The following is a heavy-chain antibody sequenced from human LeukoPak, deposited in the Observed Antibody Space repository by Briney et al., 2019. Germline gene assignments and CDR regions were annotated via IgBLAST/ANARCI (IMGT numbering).Heavy chain of an antibody. D-gene: IGHD6-13*01. J-gene: IGHJ4*02. CDR3: ARPAGTAADPYYFDY. Sequence: GESLKISCKGSGYSFTSYWIGWVRQMPGKGLEWMGVIYPGDSDTRYSPSFQGQVTISADKSISTAYLQWSSLKASDTAMYYCARPAGTAADPYYFDYWGQGTPVTVSS. CDR2: IYPGDSDT. V-gene: IGHV5-51*01. CDR1: GYSFTSYW.